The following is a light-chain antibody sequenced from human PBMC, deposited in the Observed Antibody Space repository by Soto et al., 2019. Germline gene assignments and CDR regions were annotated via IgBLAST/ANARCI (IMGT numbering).Light chain of an antibody. J-gene: IGKJ4*01. CDR2: DAS. V-gene: IGKV3-11*01. CDR1: QSVNIY. CDR3: QQRSNWRVT. Sequence: EIVLTQSPATLYLSPGERATLSLRASQSVNIYLAWYQQKPGQATRLLIYDASNRDTGIPDRVSGSGAGTDFTLTISSLETEDIAVYYCQQRSNWRVTFGGGTQVDIK.